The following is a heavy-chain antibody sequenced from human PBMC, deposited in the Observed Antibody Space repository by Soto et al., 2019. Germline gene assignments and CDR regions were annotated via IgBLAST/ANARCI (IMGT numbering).Heavy chain of an antibody. CDR2: IYYSGST. CDR1: GGSISSGGYY. V-gene: IGHV4-31*03. CDR3: ARVVAAHSYFDY. D-gene: IGHD6-6*01. Sequence: PSETLSLTCTVSGGSISSGGYYWSWIRQHPGKGLEWIGYIYYSGSTYYNPSLKSRVTISVDTSKSQFSLKLSSVTAADTAVYYCARVVAAHSYFDYWGQGTLVTVSS. J-gene: IGHJ4*02.